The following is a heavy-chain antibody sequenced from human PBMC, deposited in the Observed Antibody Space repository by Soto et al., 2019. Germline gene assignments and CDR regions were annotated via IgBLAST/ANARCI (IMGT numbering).Heavy chain of an antibody. CDR2: IKSKTDGGTT. D-gene: IGHD3-3*01. V-gene: IGHV3-15*07. CDR3: TTAHHVLRFLEWLATSLYYGMDV. J-gene: IGHJ6*02. CDR1: GFTFSNAW. Sequence: PGGSLRLSCAASGFTFSNAWMNWVRQAPGKGLEWVGRIKSKTDGGTTDYAAPVKGRFTISRDDSKNTLYLQMNSLKTEDTAVYYCTTAHHVLRFLEWLATSLYYGMDVWGQGTTVTVSS.